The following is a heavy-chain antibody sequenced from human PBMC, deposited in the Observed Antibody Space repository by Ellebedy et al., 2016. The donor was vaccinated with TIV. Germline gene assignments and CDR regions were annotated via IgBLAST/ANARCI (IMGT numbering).Heavy chain of an antibody. CDR1: GFTFSTYG. Sequence: GESLKISCAASGFTFSTYGMHWVRQAPGKGLEWVAVISYDESKKYYTDSVKGRFTISRDNSKNTLYLQMNSLRAEDTAVYYCSSYYYHSGSYRNAFDIWGQGTMVTVSP. V-gene: IGHV3-30*03. D-gene: IGHD3-10*01. CDR3: SSYYYHSGSYRNAFDI. J-gene: IGHJ3*02. CDR2: ISYDESKK.